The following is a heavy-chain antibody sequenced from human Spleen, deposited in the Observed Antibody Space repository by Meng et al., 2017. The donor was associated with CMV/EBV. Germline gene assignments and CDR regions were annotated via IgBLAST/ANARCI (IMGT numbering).Heavy chain of an antibody. CDR3: ARDSASSTSLHLYYGVDV. CDR1: GVSISSSSYY. V-gene: IGHV4-39*07. D-gene: IGHD2-2*01. CDR2: IYYGGST. Sequence: SETLSLTCTVSGVSISSSSYYWGWVRQPPGKGLEWIGSIYYGGSTYYNPSLKSRVTISIDTSKNQFSLKVSSVTAADTAVYFCARDSASSTSLHLYYGVDVWGQGTTVTVSS. J-gene: IGHJ6*02.